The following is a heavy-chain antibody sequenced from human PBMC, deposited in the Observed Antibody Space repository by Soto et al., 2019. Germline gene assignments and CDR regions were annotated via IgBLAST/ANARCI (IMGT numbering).Heavy chain of an antibody. Sequence: SETLSLTCTVSGGSISSSSYYWGWIRQPPGKGLEWIGSIYYSGSTYYNPSLKSRVTISVDTSKNQFSLKLSSVTAADTAVYYCARLPNYDFWIQSWFDPWGQGTLVTVSS. J-gene: IGHJ5*02. CDR2: IYYSGST. D-gene: IGHD3-3*01. CDR3: ARLPNYDFWIQSWFDP. V-gene: IGHV4-39*01. CDR1: GGSISSSSYY.